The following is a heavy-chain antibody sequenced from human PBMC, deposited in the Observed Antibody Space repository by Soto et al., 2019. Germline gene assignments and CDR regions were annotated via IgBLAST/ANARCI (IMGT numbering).Heavy chain of an antibody. D-gene: IGHD6-19*01. Sequence: ASVKVSCKVSGYTLTELSMHWVRQAPGKGLEWMGGFDPEDGETIYAQKFQGRVTMAEDTSTDTAYMELSSLRSEDTAVYYCATDQRSRGLVLVFAFWGQGKLVTGSS. V-gene: IGHV1-24*01. CDR1: GYTLTELS. J-gene: IGHJ3*01. CDR3: ATDQRSRGLVLVFAF. CDR2: FDPEDGET.